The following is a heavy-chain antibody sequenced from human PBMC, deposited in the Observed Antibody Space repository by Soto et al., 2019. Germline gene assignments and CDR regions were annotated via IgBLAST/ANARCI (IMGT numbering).Heavy chain of an antibody. CDR3: ARHPSYYYDSSGYSPFDY. V-gene: IGHV4-59*08. J-gene: IGHJ4*02. CDR2: IYYSGST. Sequence: SETLSLTCTVSGGSISSYYWSWIRQPPGKGLEWIGYIYYSGSTNYNPSLKSRVTISVDTSKNQFSLKLSSVTAADTAVYYCARHPSYYYDSSGYSPFDYWGQGTLVTVSS. CDR1: GGSISSYY. D-gene: IGHD3-22*01.